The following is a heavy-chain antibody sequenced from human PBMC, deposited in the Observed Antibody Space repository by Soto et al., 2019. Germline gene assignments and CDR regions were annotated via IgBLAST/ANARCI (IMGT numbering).Heavy chain of an antibody. J-gene: IGHJ4*02. CDR1: GGSVSSGSYY. CDR3: ARVFEAGGYFDY. D-gene: IGHD3-10*01. CDR2: IYYSGST. Sequence: PSETLSLTCTVSGGSVSSGSYYWSWIRQPPGKGLEWIGYIYYSGSTNYNPPLKSRVTISVDTSKNQFSLKLSSVTAADTAVYYCARVFEAGGYFDYWGQGTLVTVSS. V-gene: IGHV4-61*01.